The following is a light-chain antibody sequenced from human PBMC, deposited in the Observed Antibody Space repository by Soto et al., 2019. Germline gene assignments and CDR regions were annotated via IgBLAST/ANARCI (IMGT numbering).Light chain of an antibody. CDR2: DAS. Sequence: EIVLPQSPATLSLSPGERATLSCSASQSVSSYLAWYQQKPGQAPRLLIYDASNRATGIPARFSGSGSGTDVTLTISSLEPEDFAVYYCQQRSNWPLTFGGGTKVEIK. CDR3: QQRSNWPLT. J-gene: IGKJ4*01. V-gene: IGKV3-11*01. CDR1: QSVSSY.